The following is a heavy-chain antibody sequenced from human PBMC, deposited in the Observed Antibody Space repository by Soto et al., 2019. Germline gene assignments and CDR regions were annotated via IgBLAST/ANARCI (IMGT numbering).Heavy chain of an antibody. V-gene: IGHV4-39*01. Sequence: PSANLPHTNTVSGGTISSSSYYWGWIRQPQKKGLEWIGSIYYSGSTYYNPSLKSRVTISVDTSKNQFSLKLSSVTAADTAVYYCARLHSSSSNPRYYYSGMDVWGQGSKIT. D-gene: IGHD6-6*01. J-gene: IGHJ6*02. CDR1: GGTISSSSYY. CDR3: ARLHSSSSNPRYYYSGMDV. CDR2: IYYSGST.